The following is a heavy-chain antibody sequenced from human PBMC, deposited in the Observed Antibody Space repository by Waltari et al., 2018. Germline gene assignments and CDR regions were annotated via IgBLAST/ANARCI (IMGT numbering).Heavy chain of an antibody. V-gene: IGHV4-4*08. CDR2: TYTSGST. D-gene: IGHD2-15*01. J-gene: IGHJ2*01. Sequence: QVQLQESGPGLVKPSETLSLTCTVSGGYISSYYLRWIRQPPGKGLEWIGYTYTSGSTNYNPSLKSRVTISVDTSKNQFSLKLSSVTAADTAVYYCARAVVVAATRGWYFDLWGRGTLVTVSS. CDR3: ARAVVVAATRGWYFDL. CDR1: GGYISSYY.